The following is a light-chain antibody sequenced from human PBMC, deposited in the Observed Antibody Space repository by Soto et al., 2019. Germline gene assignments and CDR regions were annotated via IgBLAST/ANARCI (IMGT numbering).Light chain of an antibody. J-gene: IGLJ1*01. Sequence: QSALTQPPSASGSPGQSGTISCTGTSSDVGGYNFVSWFQQHPGKAPKLMIYEVSQRPSGVPDRFSGSKSGNTASLTVSGLQAEDEADYYCSSLGFFGTGTKVTVL. V-gene: IGLV2-8*01. CDR3: SSLGF. CDR2: EVS. CDR1: SSDVGGYNF.